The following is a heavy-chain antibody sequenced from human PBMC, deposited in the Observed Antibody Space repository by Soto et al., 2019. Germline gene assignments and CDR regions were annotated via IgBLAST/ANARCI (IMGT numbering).Heavy chain of an antibody. CDR2: INPYNANT. D-gene: IGHD3-16*01. J-gene: IGHJ3*02. CDR1: GYTITNHG. V-gene: IGHV1-18*04. CDR3: ARDRVAGIWGDAFDI. Sequence: ASVKVSCKPSGYTITNHGINWVRQAPGQGLEWMGWINPYNANTNYAQKLQGRVTMTTDTSTSTAYMDLRSLTSDDTAVYYCARDRVAGIWGDAFDIWGQGTMVTVSS.